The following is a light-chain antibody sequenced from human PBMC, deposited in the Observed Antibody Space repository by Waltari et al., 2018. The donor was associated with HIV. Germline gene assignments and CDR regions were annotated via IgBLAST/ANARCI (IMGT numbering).Light chain of an antibody. CDR3: QAWDSSTVV. V-gene: IGLV3-1*01. CDR2: QDK. J-gene: IGLJ2*01. CDR1: ILGDKY. Sequence: SYELTQPASVSVSPGQTASITCSGDILGDKYVSWYQQKPGQSPVVVIYQDKKRPSGIPERFSGSNSGNTATLTISWTQALDEADYYCQAWDSSTVVFGGGTKVTVL.